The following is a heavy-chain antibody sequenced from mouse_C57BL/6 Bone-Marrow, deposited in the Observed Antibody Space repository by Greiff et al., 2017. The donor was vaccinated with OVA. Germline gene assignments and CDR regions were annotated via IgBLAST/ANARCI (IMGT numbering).Heavy chain of an antibody. CDR2: IRSKSNNYAT. D-gene: IGHD2-13*01. Sequence: EVKLVESGGGLVQPKGSLKLSCAASGFSFNTYAMNWVRQAPGKGLEWVARIRSKSNNYATYYADSVKDRFTISRDDSESMLYLQMNNLKTEDTAMYYCVCADYAYYAMDYWGQGTSVTVSS. V-gene: IGHV10-1*01. CDR1: GFSFNTYA. J-gene: IGHJ4*01. CDR3: VCADYAYYAMDY.